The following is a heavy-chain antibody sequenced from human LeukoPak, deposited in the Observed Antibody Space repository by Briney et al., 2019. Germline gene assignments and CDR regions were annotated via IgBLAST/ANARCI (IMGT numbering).Heavy chain of an antibody. CDR2: INPSGGST. V-gene: IGHV1-46*01. Sequence: GASVKVSCKASGYTFTSYYMHWVRQAPGQGLEWMGIINPSGGSTSYAQKFQGRVTMTRDMSTSTVYMELSSLRSEDTAVYYCARLITPYSSSWSGTYAFDIWGQGTMVTVSS. J-gene: IGHJ3*02. D-gene: IGHD6-13*01. CDR3: ARLITPYSSSWSGTYAFDI. CDR1: GYTFTSYY.